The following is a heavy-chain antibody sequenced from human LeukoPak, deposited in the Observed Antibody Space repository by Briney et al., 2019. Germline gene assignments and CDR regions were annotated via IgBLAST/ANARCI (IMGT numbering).Heavy chain of an antibody. D-gene: IGHD5/OR15-5a*01. CDR1: VGSFTGYH. Sequence: SETLSLTCGVYVGSFTGYHWNWIRQAPGKGLQWIGEVNHRGMTNYNPSLKSRVIISADTSKNQFSLKLESVTAADTAMYYCARDTTSEISVPYYFDDWGQGTLVTVSS. CDR2: VNHRGMT. CDR3: ARDTTSEISVPYYFDD. J-gene: IGHJ4*02. V-gene: IGHV4-34*01.